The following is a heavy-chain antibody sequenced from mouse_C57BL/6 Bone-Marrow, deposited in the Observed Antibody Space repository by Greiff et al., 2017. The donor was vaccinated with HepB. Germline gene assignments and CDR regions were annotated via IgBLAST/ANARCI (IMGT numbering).Heavy chain of an antibody. J-gene: IGHJ3*01. V-gene: IGHV5-6*01. Sequence: EVKLMESGGDLVKPGGSLKLSCAASGFTFSSYGMSWVRQTPDKRLEWVATISSGGSYTYYPDSVKGRFTISRDNAKNTLYLQMSSLKSEDTAMYDCAIELRLPAWLAYWGQGTRVTVSA. D-gene: IGHD3-2*02. CDR3: AIELRLPAWLAY. CDR2: ISSGGSYT. CDR1: GFTFSSYG.